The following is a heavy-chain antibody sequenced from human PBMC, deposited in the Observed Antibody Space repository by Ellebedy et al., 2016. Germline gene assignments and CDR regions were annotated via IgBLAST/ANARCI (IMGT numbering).Heavy chain of an antibody. CDR1: GGSMSPYY. V-gene: IGHV4-59*12. D-gene: IGHD7-27*01. CDR2: IYHTGGT. J-gene: IGHJ3*02. Sequence: SETLSLXCSVSGGSMSPYYWNWIRQPPGMGLEWLGCIYHTGGTNYNPPLESRITISLDTSKNQFSLRLTSVTAADTAVYYCARDPMNAWGDAFDIWGQGTMVTVSS. CDR3: ARDPMNAWGDAFDI.